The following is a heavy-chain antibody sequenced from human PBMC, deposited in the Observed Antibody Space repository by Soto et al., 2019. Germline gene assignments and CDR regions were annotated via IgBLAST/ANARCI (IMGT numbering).Heavy chain of an antibody. Sequence: SETLSLTCAVSGGSISSSNWLSWVRQPPGKGLEWIGEIYHSGSTNYNPSLKSRVTISVDKSKNQFSLKLSSVTAADTAVYYCASLASSGWYGNYYYGMDVWGQGTTVTVSS. V-gene: IGHV4-4*02. CDR1: GGSISSSNW. CDR2: IYHSGST. J-gene: IGHJ6*02. CDR3: ASLASSGWYGNYYYGMDV. D-gene: IGHD6-19*01.